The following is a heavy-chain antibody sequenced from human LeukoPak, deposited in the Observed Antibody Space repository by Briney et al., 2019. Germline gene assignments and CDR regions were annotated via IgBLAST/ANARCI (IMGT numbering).Heavy chain of an antibody. CDR1: GFIFSSYW. CDR3: ARGDLWLGH. J-gene: IGHJ4*02. CDR2: IKSDGSEE. D-gene: IGHD3-10*01. Sequence: PGGSLRLPCATSGFIFSSYWMCWVRQAPGKGLEWVANIKSDGSEEYYGDSVKGRFTISRDNAKNSLYLQMNSLRVEDTAVYYCARGDLWLGHWGQGSLVTASS. V-gene: IGHV3-7*01.